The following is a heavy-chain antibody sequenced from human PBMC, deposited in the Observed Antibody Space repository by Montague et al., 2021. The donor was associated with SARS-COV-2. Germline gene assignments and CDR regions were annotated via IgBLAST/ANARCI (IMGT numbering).Heavy chain of an antibody. Sequence: SETLSLTCTVSGASVASGNLYWSWIRQPPGKGLEWIGYMYYTGHTNYNPSLESRVTMPVDPSKNQFSLTLTSVTAADTAVYYCARSRANVPSRPGFDYWGQGALVTGSS. D-gene: IGHD6-6*01. J-gene: IGHJ4*02. CDR2: MYYTGHT. CDR1: GASVASGNLY. V-gene: IGHV4-61*01. CDR3: ARSRANVPSRPGFDY.